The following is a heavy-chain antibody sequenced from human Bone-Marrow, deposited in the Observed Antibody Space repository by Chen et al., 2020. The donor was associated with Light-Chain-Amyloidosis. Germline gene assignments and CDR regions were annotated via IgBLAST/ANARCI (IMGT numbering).Heavy chain of an antibody. CDR3: ARRRDGYNFDY. CDR1: GYTFPNYW. D-gene: IGHD5-12*01. CDR2: IYPDDADA. Sequence: EVQLEQSGPEVKKPGEALKSSCKGSGYTFPNYWIGWVRQMPGKGLECMGVIYPDDADARYSPSFEGQVTISADKSITTAYLQWRSLKASDTAMYYCARRRDGYNFDYWGQGTLVTVSS. V-gene: IGHV5-51*01. J-gene: IGHJ4*02.